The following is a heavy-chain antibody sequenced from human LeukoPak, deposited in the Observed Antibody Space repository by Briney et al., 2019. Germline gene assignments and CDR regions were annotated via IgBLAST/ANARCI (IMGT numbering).Heavy chain of an antibody. D-gene: IGHD2-15*01. Sequence: GESLKISRKGSGYSFTSYWIGWVRQMPGKGLEWMGIIYPGDSDTRYSPSFQGQVTISADKSISTAYLQWSSLKASDTAMYYCARMASGVMKVAATHYYYYYMDVWGKGTTVTVSS. J-gene: IGHJ6*03. CDR3: ARMASGVMKVAATHYYYYYMDV. CDR2: IYPGDSDT. V-gene: IGHV5-51*01. CDR1: GYSFTSYW.